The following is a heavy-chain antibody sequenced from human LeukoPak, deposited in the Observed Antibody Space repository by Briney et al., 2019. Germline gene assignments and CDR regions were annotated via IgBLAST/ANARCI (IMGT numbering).Heavy chain of an antibody. CDR1: GYTFTGYY. V-gene: IGHV1-69*13. CDR2: IIPIFGTA. J-gene: IGHJ4*02. CDR3: ARTFLYGSGSYGTFDY. Sequence: GASVKVSCKASGYTFTGYYMHWVRQAPGQGLEWMGGIIPIFGTANYAQKFQGRVTITADESTSTAYMELSSLRSEDTAVYYCARTFLYGSGSYGTFDYWGQGTLVTVSS. D-gene: IGHD3-10*01.